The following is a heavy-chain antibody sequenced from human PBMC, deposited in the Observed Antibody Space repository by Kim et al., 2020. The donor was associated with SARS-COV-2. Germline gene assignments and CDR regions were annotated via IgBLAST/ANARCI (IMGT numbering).Heavy chain of an antibody. D-gene: IGHD3-16*01. V-gene: IGHV3-74*01. J-gene: IGHJ4*02. CDR3: ARGGSGSLDY. CDR2: INGDGRST. Sequence: LSLTCAASGFTFSRYWMHWVRQAPGKGLVWVSHINGDGRSTSYADSVKGRVTISRDNAKNTLYLQMNSLRAEDTAVYYCARGGSGSLDYWGQGTLVTVSS. CDR1: GFTFSRYW.